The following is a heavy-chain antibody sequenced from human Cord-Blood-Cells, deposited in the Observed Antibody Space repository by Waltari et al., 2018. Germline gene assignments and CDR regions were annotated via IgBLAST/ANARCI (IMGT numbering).Heavy chain of an antibody. CDR1: GFTFSSYS. Sequence: EVQLVESGGGLVKPGGSLRLACAASGFTFSSYSMNWVRQAPGKGLEWVSSISSSSSYIYYADSVKGRFTISRDNAKNALYLQMNSLRAEDTAVYYCARIAAREEGDYWGQGTLVTVSS. V-gene: IGHV3-21*01. CDR3: ARIAAREEGDY. J-gene: IGHJ4*02. CDR2: ISSSSSYI. D-gene: IGHD6-6*01.